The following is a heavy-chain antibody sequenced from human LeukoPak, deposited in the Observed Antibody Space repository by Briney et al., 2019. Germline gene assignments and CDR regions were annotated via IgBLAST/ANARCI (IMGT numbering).Heavy chain of an antibody. D-gene: IGHD3-22*01. CDR1: GGSISSYY. V-gene: IGHV4-59*12. J-gene: IGHJ4*02. Sequence: KPSETLSLTCTVSGGSISSYYWSWIRQPPGKGLEWIGYIYYSGSTNYNTSLKSRVTMSVDTSKNQFSLKLSSVTAADTAVYYCARATSGHYYYFDYWGQGTLVTVSS. CDR2: IYYSGST. CDR3: ARATSGHYYYFDY.